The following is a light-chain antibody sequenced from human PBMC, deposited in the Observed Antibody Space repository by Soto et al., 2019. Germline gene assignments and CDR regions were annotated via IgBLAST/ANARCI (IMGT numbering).Light chain of an antibody. CDR3: QQRSNWPWT. Sequence: EIVLTQSPGTLSLSPGERATLSCRASQSVIGTYLAWYQQKPGQAPRLLIYGASSRATGIPDRFSGSGSGTDFTLTISRLEPEDFAVYYCQQRSNWPWTFGQGTKVDIK. CDR1: QSVIGTY. CDR2: GAS. J-gene: IGKJ1*01. V-gene: IGKV3D-20*02.